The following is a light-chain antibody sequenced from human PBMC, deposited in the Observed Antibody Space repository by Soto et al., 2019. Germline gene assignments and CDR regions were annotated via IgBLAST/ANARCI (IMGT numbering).Light chain of an antibody. Sequence: QSVLTQPASVSGSPGQSITISCTGTSSDVGSSNLVSWYQQRPDKAPKLMIYDGSKRPSGVSNRFSGSKSGNTASLTISGLQTEDEADYYCCSYAGSRTYIFGSGTKLTVL. V-gene: IGLV2-23*01. CDR3: CSYAGSRTYI. J-gene: IGLJ1*01. CDR1: SSDVGSSNL. CDR2: DGS.